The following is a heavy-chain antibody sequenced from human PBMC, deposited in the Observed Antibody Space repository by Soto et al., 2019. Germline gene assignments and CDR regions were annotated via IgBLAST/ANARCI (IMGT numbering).Heavy chain of an antibody. CDR1: GGSFSGYY. Sequence: SETLSLTCAVYGGSFSGYYWSWIRQPPGKGLEWIGEINHSGSTNYNPSLKSRVTISVDTSKNQFSLKLSSVTAADTAVYYCARLGGSSKGYWGQGTLVTVSS. CDR2: INHSGST. D-gene: IGHD2-2*01. CDR3: ARLGGSSKGY. J-gene: IGHJ4*02. V-gene: IGHV4-34*01.